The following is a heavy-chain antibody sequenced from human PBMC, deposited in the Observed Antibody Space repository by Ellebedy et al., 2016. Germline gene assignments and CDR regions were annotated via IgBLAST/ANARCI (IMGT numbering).Heavy chain of an antibody. D-gene: IGHD3-22*01. J-gene: IGHJ4*02. CDR1: GFTFSSYS. Sequence: GGSLRLSXAASGFTFSSYSMNWVRQAPGKGLEWVSSISSSSSYIYYADSVKGRFTISRDNAKNSLYLQMNSLRAEDTAVYYCARGYDSSGYFDYWGQGTLVTVSS. V-gene: IGHV3-21*01. CDR2: ISSSSSYI. CDR3: ARGYDSSGYFDY.